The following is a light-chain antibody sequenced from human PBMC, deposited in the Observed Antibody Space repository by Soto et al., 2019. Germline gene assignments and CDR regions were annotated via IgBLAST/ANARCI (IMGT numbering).Light chain of an antibody. CDR2: DAS. CDR1: HNISIY. V-gene: IGKV3-11*01. Sequence: VVLTQSPATLSLSPGETASLSCRATHNISIYLAWYQQKLGQAPRLLIFDASNRATGIPARFIGSGSGTDFTLTVSSLEPKDVALDFCQQRSYRPPNTFGQGTKLEMK. J-gene: IGKJ2*01. CDR3: QQRSYRPPNT.